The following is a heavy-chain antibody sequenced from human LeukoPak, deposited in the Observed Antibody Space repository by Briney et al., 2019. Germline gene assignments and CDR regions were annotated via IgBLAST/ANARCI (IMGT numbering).Heavy chain of an antibody. Sequence: GGSLRLSCAASGFTFSDYYMSWIRQAPGKGLEWLSYNSNSGGTISYADSVKGRFTISRDIAKNSLYLQMNSLRAEDTAMYYRARLILPAANAIDYWGRGTLVTVSS. V-gene: IGHV3-11*04. CDR2: NSNSGGTI. CDR1: GFTFSDYY. J-gene: IGHJ4*02. CDR3: ARLILPAANAIDY. D-gene: IGHD2-2*01.